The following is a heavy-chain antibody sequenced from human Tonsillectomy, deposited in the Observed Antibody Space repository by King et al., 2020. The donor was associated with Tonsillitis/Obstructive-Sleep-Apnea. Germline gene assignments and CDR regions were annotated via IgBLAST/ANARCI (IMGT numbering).Heavy chain of an antibody. CDR2: ISHDGSNT. J-gene: IGHJ6*02. CDR3: VKNRAVFPADIPAYYYYYGMDV. D-gene: IGHD1-14*01. Sequence: QLVQSGGGVVQPGRSLRLSCAASGFTFSSYGMHWVRQAPGKGLEWVAVISHDGSNTYYADSVKGRFTISRANYKNTLYLQMNSLRAEDTAMFYCVKNRAVFPADIPAYYYYYGMDVWGQGTTVTVSS. CDR1: GFTFSSYG. V-gene: IGHV3-30*18.